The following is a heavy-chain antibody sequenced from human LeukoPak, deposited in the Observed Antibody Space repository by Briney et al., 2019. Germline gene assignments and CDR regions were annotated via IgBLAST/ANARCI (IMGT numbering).Heavy chain of an antibody. CDR1: GFTFSSYG. D-gene: IGHD3-22*01. V-gene: IGHV3-30*02. CDR2: IRYDGSNK. Sequence: GGSLRLSCAASGFTFSSYGMHWVRQAPGKGLEWVAFIRYDGSNKYYADSVKGRFTISRDNSKNTLYLQMNSLRAEDTAVYYCARNVEIVVVSTTYDYWGQGTLVTVSS. CDR3: ARNVEIVVVSTTYDY. J-gene: IGHJ4*02.